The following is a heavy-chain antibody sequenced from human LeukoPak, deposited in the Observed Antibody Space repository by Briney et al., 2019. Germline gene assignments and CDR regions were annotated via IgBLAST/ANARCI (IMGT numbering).Heavy chain of an antibody. V-gene: IGHV3-7*01. Sequence: GGSLRLSCAASGFTFSSYWMSWVRQAPGKGLEWVANIKQDGSEKYYVDSVKGRFTISRDNAKNSLYLQMNSLRAEDTAVYYCARAGWFGDPHIDYWGQGSLVTVSS. CDR2: IKQDGSEK. CDR1: GFTFSSYW. D-gene: IGHD3-10*01. CDR3: ARAGWFGDPHIDY. J-gene: IGHJ4*02.